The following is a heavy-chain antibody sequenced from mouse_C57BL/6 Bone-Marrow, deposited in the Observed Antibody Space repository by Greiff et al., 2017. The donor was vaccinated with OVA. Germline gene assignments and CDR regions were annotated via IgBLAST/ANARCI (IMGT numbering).Heavy chain of an antibody. CDR2: ISDGGSYT. CDR1: GFTFSSYA. CDR3: ARHLLLRAWFAY. D-gene: IGHD1-1*01. J-gene: IGHJ3*01. Sequence: DVHLVESGGGLVKPGGSLKLSCAASGFTFSSYAMSWVRQTPEKRLEWVATISDGGSYTYYPDNVKGRFTISRDNAKNNLYLQMSHLKSEDTAMYYCARHLLLRAWFAYWGQGTLVTVSA. V-gene: IGHV5-4*01.